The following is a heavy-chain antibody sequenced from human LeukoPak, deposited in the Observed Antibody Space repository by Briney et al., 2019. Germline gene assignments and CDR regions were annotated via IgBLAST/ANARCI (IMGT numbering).Heavy chain of an antibody. D-gene: IGHD3-22*01. V-gene: IGHV1-69*13. Sequence: EASVKVSCKASGGTFSSYAISWVRQAPGQGLEWMGGIIPIFGTANYAQKFQGRVTITADESTSTAYMELSSLRSEDTAVYYCARDYDPYDAFDIWGQGTMVTVSS. CDR2: IIPIFGTA. CDR1: GGTFSSYA. J-gene: IGHJ3*02. CDR3: ARDYDPYDAFDI.